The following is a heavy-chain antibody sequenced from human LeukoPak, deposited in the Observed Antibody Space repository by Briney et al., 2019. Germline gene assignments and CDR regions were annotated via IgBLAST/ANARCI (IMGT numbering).Heavy chain of an antibody. J-gene: IGHJ5*02. CDR2: IYYSGST. CDR3: ARDLRGTYYDILTGYYNLSPGEDSWFDP. CDR1: GGSISSGGYY. D-gene: IGHD3-9*01. V-gene: IGHV4-31*03. Sequence: PSETLSLTCTVSGGSISSGGYYWSWIRQHPGKGLEWIGYIYYSGSTYYNPSLKSRVTISVDTSKNQFSLKLSSVTAADTAVYYCARDLRGTYYDILTGYYNLSPGEDSWFDPWGQGTLVTVSS.